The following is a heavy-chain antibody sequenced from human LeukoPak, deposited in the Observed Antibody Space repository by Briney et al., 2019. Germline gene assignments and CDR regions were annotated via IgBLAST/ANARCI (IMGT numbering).Heavy chain of an antibody. CDR3: AKSKSPYPMDYIFDF. J-gene: IGHJ4*02. V-gene: IGHV3-30*18. CDR1: GFSFSSYG. D-gene: IGHD4-11*01. CDR2: ISNDGSIT. Sequence: QAGGSLRLSCAASGFSFSSYGMHCVRQAPGKGLEWVAVISNDGSITKYGDSVKGRFTISRDNSKNTLYVQMNSLRTDDAAVYYCAKSKSPYPMDYIFDFWGQGTLVTVSS.